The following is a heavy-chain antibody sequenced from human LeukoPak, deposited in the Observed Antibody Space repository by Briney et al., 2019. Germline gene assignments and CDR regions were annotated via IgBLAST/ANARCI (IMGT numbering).Heavy chain of an antibody. V-gene: IGHV3-74*01. CDR2: INSDGRST. CDR1: GFTFTNYG. D-gene: IGHD2-8*01. CDR3: ARNSNGMSN. J-gene: IGHJ4*02. Sequence: GSLRLSCVASGFTFTNYGMMWVRQAPGKGLVWVSYINSDGRSTTYADSVKGRFTISRDNAKNTLYLQMSSLRAEDTAMYYCARNSNGMSNWGQGTLVIVSS.